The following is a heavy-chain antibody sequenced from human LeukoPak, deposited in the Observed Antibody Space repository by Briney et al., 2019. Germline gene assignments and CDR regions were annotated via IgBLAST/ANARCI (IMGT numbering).Heavy chain of an antibody. CDR1: GASISGGTYY. J-gene: IGHJ5*02. Sequence: SETLSLTCSVSGASISGGTYYWGWIRQPPGKGLEWVGSIYFTGSTYYHPSLESRVTISVDTSKNQFSLKVSSVTAADTAVYHCAKSRGRGSFDPWGQGTLVIVSS. V-gene: IGHV4-39*01. CDR2: IYFTGST. D-gene: IGHD5-24*01. CDR3: AKSRGRGSFDP.